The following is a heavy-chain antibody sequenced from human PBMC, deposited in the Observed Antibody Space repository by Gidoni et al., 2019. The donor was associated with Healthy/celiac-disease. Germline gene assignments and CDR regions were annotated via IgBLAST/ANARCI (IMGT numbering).Heavy chain of an antibody. D-gene: IGHD2-2*02. CDR2: IYSGGST. Sequence: EVQLVESGGGLIQPGGSLRLSCAASGFTVSSNYMSWVRQAPGKGLEWVSVIYSGGSTYYADAGKGRITISRDNSKNTLYLQMNSLRGEDTAGYYCARDWGYCSSTSCYKKAYYYYGMDVWGQGTTVTVSS. CDR1: GFTVSSNY. CDR3: ARDWGYCSSTSCYKKAYYYYGMDV. V-gene: IGHV3-53*01. J-gene: IGHJ6*02.